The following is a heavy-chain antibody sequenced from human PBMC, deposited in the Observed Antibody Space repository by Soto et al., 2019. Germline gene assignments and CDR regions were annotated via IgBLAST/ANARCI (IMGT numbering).Heavy chain of an antibody. V-gene: IGHV1-69*13. CDR2: IIPIFGTA. D-gene: IGHD3-9*01. J-gene: IGHJ6*02. CDR3: ARAPLHYDILTGYRPYYYDGRDV. CDR1: GATFSSYA. Sequence: SVKVSCKASGATFSSYAISWVRQAPGQGLEWMGGIIPIFGTANHAQKFQGRVTITADESTSTAYMELSSLRSEDTAVYYCARAPLHYDILTGYRPYYYDGRDVWGQGTTVTVSS.